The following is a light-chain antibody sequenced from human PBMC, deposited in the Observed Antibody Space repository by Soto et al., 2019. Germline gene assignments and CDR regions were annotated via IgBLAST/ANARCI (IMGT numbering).Light chain of an antibody. CDR3: SLYTSSSTWV. V-gene: IGLV2-18*01. CDR1: SSDVGDYEH. CDR2: DVT. J-gene: IGLJ3*02. Sequence: QSVLTQPPSVSGSPGQSVTISCTVTSSDVGDYEHVSWYQQAPGTAPKLIIFDVTNRSSGVPDRFSGSKSGNTPSLTIFGLQAEDEADYYCSLYTSSSTWVFGGGTKVTVL.